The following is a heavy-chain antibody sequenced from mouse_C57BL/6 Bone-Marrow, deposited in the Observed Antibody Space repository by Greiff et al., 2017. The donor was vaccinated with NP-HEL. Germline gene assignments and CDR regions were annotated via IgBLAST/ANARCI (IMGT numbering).Heavy chain of an antibody. Sequence: EVQLVESGGGLVQPKGSLKLSCAASGFSFNTYAMNWVRQAPGTGLEWVARIRSKSNNYATYYADSVKDRFTISRDDSESMLYLQMNNLKTEDTAMYYCVRRGSSYPFAYWGQGTLVTVSA. J-gene: IGHJ3*01. D-gene: IGHD1-1*01. V-gene: IGHV10-1*01. CDR3: VRRGSSYPFAY. CDR1: GFSFNTYA. CDR2: IRSKSNNYAT.